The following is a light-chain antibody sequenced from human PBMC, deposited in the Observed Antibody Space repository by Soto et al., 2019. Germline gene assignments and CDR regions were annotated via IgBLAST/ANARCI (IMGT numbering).Light chain of an antibody. Sequence: QSALTQPASVSGSPGQSITISCTGTSSDVGGYIYVSWYQQHPGKAPKFMIYEVSNRPSGVSNRFSGSKSGNTASLTISGLQDEDEADYYCSSYTRNSTLVFGGGTKLTVL. V-gene: IGLV2-14*01. CDR1: SSDVGGYIY. J-gene: IGLJ2*01. CDR3: SSYTRNSTLV. CDR2: EVS.